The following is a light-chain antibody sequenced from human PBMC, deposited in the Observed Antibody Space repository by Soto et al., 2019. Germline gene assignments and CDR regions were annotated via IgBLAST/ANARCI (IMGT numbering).Light chain of an antibody. V-gene: IGLV2-14*01. CDR3: SSYTSSSTLVV. Sequence: QSPLTHPASVSGSPGQSITISCTGTSSDVGGYNYVSWYQQHPGKAPKLMIYDVSNRPSGVSNRFSGSKSGNTASLTISGLQAEDEADYSCSSYTSSSTLVVFGGGTQLTVL. J-gene: IGLJ2*01. CDR1: SSDVGGYNY. CDR2: DVS.